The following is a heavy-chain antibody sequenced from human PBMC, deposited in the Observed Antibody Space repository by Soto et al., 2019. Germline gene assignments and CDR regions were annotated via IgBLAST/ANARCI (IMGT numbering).Heavy chain of an antibody. CDR2: ISSSSSYI. V-gene: IGHV3-21*01. D-gene: IGHD3-3*01. Sequence: RRLSCAASGFTFSSYSMNWVRQAPGKGLEWVSSISSSSSYIYYADSVKGRFTISRDNAKNSLYLQMNSLRAEDTAVYYCACLTYYDFWSGPYDQDYFDYWGQGTLVTVSS. CDR3: ACLTYYDFWSGPYDQDYFDY. CDR1: GFTFSSYS. J-gene: IGHJ4*02.